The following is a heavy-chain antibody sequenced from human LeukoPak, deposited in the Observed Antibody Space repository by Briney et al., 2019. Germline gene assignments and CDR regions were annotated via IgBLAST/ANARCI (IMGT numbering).Heavy chain of an antibody. J-gene: IGHJ4*02. CDR2: DYRGEDT. D-gene: IGHD2-2*01. CDR3: ARDPHCISTNCPFDY. V-gene: IGHV4-4*02. CDR1: GGSISSSDW. Sequence: PSETLSLTCAVSGGSISSSDWWSWVRQPPGRGLEWIGYDYRGEDTNYNPSLKSRVTLSLDKSKNQFSLNLSSVTAADTAVYYCARDPHCISTNCPFDYWGQGSLVIVSS.